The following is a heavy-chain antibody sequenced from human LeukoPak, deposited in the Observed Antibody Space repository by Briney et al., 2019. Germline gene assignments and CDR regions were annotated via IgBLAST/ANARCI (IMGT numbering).Heavy chain of an antibody. CDR3: ARSAYSYGYEPYFDY. D-gene: IGHD5-18*01. Sequence: SVKVSCKASGGTFSSYAISWVRQAPGQGLEWMGGIIPIFGTANYAQKFQGRVTITTDESTSTAYMELSSLRSEDTAVYYCARSAYSYGYEPYFDYWGQGTLVTVSS. CDR2: IIPIFGTA. V-gene: IGHV1-69*05. CDR1: GGTFSSYA. J-gene: IGHJ4*02.